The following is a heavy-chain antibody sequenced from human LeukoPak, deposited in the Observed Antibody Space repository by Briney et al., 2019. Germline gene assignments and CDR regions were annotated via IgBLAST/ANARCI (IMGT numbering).Heavy chain of an antibody. CDR2: LNDSGNT. CDR1: GGSISSGSYY. Sequence: SETLSLTCTVSGGSISSGSYYWGWIRQPPGKGLEWIGSLNDSGNTYYKPSLKSRVTISIGTSKNQFSLNLRSVTAADTAVYYCARDSPDEGDGDGGFDFWGQGTLVTVSS. V-gene: IGHV4-39*07. D-gene: IGHD4-17*01. CDR3: ARDSPDEGDGDGGFDF. J-gene: IGHJ4*02.